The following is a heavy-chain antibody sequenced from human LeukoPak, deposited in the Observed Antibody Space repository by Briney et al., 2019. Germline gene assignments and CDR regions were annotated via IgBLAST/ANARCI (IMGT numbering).Heavy chain of an antibody. V-gene: IGHV3-15*01. Sequence: GGSLRLSCAASGFTSSNAWMSWVRQAPGKGLEWVGRIKSKTDGGTPDYAAPVKGRFTISRDDSKNTLYLQMNSLKTEDTAVYYCTGVSRSSWYDYWGQGTLVTVSS. D-gene: IGHD6-13*01. CDR2: IKSKTDGGTP. CDR1: GFTSSNAW. J-gene: IGHJ4*02. CDR3: TGVSRSSWYDY.